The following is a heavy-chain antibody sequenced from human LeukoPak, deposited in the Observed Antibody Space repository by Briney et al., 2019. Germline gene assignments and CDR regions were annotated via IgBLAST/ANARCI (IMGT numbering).Heavy chain of an antibody. CDR1: EFAFDDYW. CDR2: IKQDGSEQ. CDR3: VRGAGYLCDS. D-gene: IGHD2-15*01. V-gene: IGHV3-7*03. J-gene: IGHJ4*02. Sequence: GGSLRLSCAASEFAFDDYWMAWVRQAPGKGLERVAMIKQDGSEQYSGVSVKGRFTISRDDAKNSLYLQLNSLRAEDTAVYFCVRGAGYLCDSWGQGTL.